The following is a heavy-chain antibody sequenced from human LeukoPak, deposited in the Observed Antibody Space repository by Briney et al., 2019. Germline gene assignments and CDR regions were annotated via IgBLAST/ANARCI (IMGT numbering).Heavy chain of an antibody. D-gene: IGHD6-19*01. CDR3: ATSNNGYSSGCTLDY. CDR1: GGTFSRYA. Sequence: SVKVSCKASGGTFSRYAISWVRQAPGQGLEWMGRIIPIFGTANYAQKFQGRVTITTDESTSTAYMELSSLRSEDTAVYYCATSNNGYSSGCTLDYWGRGTLVTVSS. V-gene: IGHV1-69*05. CDR2: IIPIFGTA. J-gene: IGHJ4*02.